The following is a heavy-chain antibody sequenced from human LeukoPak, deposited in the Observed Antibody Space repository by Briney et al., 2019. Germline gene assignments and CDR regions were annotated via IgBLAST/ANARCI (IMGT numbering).Heavy chain of an antibody. CDR1: GFTFSSYA. CDR2: ISGNGVNT. V-gene: IGHV3-23*01. J-gene: IGHJ6*03. CDR3: ARGRSSDIVVVPAAIDYYYYMDV. D-gene: IGHD2-2*02. Sequence: PGGSLRLSCAASGFTFSSYAMSWVRQAPGKGLEWVSGISGNGVNTYHADSVKGRFTISRDNSKNTLYLQTNSLRAEDTAVYYCARGRSSDIVVVPAAIDYYYYMDVWGKGTTVTVSS.